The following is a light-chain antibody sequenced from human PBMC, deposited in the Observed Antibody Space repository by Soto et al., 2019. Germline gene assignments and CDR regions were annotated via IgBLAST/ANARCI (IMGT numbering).Light chain of an antibody. CDR1: QGLSSW. CDR2: GAS. Sequence: DIPRTQSPSSVSASVGDRVTISCRASQGLSSWLAWYQQKPGKDPKLLIYGASRLQSGVPSRFSGSGSGTDFTLTINTLQPEDCATYYCQQAKSLPFTFGPRTKGESK. V-gene: IGKV1-12*01. J-gene: IGKJ3*01. CDR3: QQAKSLPFT.